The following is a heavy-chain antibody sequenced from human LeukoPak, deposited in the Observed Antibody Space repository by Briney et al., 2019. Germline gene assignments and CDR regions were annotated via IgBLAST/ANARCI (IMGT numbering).Heavy chain of an antibody. CDR3: ARALVGAPRPNDAFDL. CDR1: GYTLTRYY. Sequence: ASVKVSCKSSGYTLTRYYMHWVRQAPGQGLEWMGIINPSGGSTSYAQKFQGRVTMTRDTSTSTVYMELSSLRSEDTAVYYCARALVGAPRPNDAFDLWGQGSMVTVSS. D-gene: IGHD1-26*01. CDR2: INPSGGST. V-gene: IGHV1-46*01. J-gene: IGHJ3*01.